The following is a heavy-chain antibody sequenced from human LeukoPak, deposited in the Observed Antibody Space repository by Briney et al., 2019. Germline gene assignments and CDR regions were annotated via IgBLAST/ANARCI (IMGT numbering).Heavy chain of an antibody. CDR2: VYYSGST. D-gene: IGHD3-22*01. J-gene: IGHJ6*02. Sequence: SDTLSLTCTVSGGSISSGGYYWSWSRQHPGKGLEWIGYVYYSGSTYYNPSLKSRVTISVDTSKNQFSLKLSSVTAADTAVYYCARDAYYDSSGYYDYYYGMDVWGQGTTVTVSS. V-gene: IGHV4-31*03. CDR1: GGSISSGGYY. CDR3: ARDAYYDSSGYYDYYYGMDV.